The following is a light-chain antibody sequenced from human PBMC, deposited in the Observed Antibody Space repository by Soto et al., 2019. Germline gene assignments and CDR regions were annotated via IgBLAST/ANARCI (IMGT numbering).Light chain of an antibody. CDR2: YAS. CDR1: QSVSSY. J-gene: IGKJ2*01. V-gene: IGKV1D-43*01. CDR3: QQYYSTPRT. Sequence: TQSPATLSLSPGERATLSCRASQSVSSYLAWYQQKPAKAPKLFIYYASSLQSGVPSRFSGSGSGTDYTLTISSLQPEDFATYYCQQYYSTPRTFGQGTKLEIK.